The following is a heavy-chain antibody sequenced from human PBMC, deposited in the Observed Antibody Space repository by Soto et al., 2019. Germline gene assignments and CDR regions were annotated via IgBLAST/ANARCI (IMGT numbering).Heavy chain of an antibody. Sequence: ASVKVSCKASGYTFTSYYMHWVRQAPGQGLEWMGIINPSGGSTGYAQKFQGRVTMTRDTSTSTVYMELSSLRSEDTAVYYCARGGRFFGVVTADRYFDYWGQGTLVTVSS. CDR2: INPSGGST. CDR1: GYTFTSYY. CDR3: ARGGRFFGVVTADRYFDY. D-gene: IGHD3-3*01. V-gene: IGHV1-46*01. J-gene: IGHJ4*02.